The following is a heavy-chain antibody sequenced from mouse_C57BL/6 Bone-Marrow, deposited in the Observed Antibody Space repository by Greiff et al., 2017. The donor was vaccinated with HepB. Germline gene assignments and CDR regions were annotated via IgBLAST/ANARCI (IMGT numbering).Heavy chain of an antibody. J-gene: IGHJ1*03. Sequence: QVQLQQSGAELVKPGASVKLSCKASGYTFTEYTIHWVKQRSGQGLEWIGWFYPGSGSIKYNEKFKDKATLTADKSSSTVYMELSRLTSEDSAVYFCARHEEGYDYFSYWYFDVWGTGTTVTVSS. V-gene: IGHV1-62-2*01. D-gene: IGHD2-4*01. CDR2: FYPGSGSI. CDR1: GYTFTEYT. CDR3: ARHEEGYDYFSYWYFDV.